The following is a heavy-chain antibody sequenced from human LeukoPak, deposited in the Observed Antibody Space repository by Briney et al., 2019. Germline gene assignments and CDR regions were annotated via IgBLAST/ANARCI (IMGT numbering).Heavy chain of an antibody. Sequence: SETLSLTCAVYGGSFSGYYWSWIRQPPGKGLEWIGEINHSGSTNYNPSLKSRVTISVDTSKNQFSLKLSSVTAADTAVYYCARFGSGWYYFDYWGQGALVTVSS. D-gene: IGHD6-19*01. V-gene: IGHV4-34*01. CDR3: ARFGSGWYYFDY. CDR1: GGSFSGYY. CDR2: INHSGST. J-gene: IGHJ4*02.